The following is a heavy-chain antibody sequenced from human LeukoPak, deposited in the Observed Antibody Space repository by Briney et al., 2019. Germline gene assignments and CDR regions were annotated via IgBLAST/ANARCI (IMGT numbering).Heavy chain of an antibody. J-gene: IGHJ4*02. CDR3: ARDESLSLLWFGGLDY. CDR2: IYSGGST. V-gene: IGHV3-53*05. Sequence: GGSLRLSCAASGFTVSSNYMSWVRQAPGKGLEWVSVIYSGGSTYYADSVKGRFTISRDNSKNTLYLQMNSLRAEDTAVYYCARDESLSLLWFGGLDYWGQGTLVTVSS. CDR1: GFTVSSNY. D-gene: IGHD3-10*01.